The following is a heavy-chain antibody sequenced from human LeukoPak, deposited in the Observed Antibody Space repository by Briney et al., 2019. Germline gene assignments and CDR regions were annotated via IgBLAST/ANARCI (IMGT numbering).Heavy chain of an antibody. V-gene: IGHV3-74*01. CDR2: INSDGSST. D-gene: IGHD2-2*03. J-gene: IGHJ4*02. CDR1: GFTFSSYW. Sequence: PGGSLRLSCAASGFTFSSYWMHWVRQAPGKGLVWVSRINSDGSSTSYADSVKGRFTISRDNAKNTLYLQMNSLRAEDTAVYYCARKIGYCSSTSCYETFDYWGQGPLVTVSS. CDR3: ARKIGYCSSTSCYETFDY.